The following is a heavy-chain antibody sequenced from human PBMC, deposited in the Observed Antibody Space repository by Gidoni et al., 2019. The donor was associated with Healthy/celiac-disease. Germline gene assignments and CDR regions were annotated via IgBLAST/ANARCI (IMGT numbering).Heavy chain of an antibody. Sequence: QVQLVESGGGVVQPGRSLRLSCAASGFTFRSSGMHWVRQAPGKGLEWVAVISYDGSNKYYADSVKGRFTISRDNSKNTLYLQMNSLRAEDTAVYYCAKQRYEGLYYYYYYYMDVWGKGTTVTVSS. V-gene: IGHV3-30*18. CDR2: ISYDGSNK. J-gene: IGHJ6*03. D-gene: IGHD3-3*01. CDR1: GFTFRSSG. CDR3: AKQRYEGLYYYYYYYMDV.